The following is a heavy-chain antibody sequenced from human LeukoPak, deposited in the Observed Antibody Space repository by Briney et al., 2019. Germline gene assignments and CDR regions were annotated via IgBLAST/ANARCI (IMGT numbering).Heavy chain of an antibody. V-gene: IGHV3-7*01. CDR1: GFTVSSFW. J-gene: IGHJ4*02. CDR2: IKQDGSEK. Sequence: GGSLRLSCAASGFTVSSFWMSWVRQAPGKGLEWVANIKQDGSEKYYVDSVKGRFTISRDNAKNSLYLQMNSLRAEDTAVYFCTRVHSSSWAFDYWGQGTLVTASS. D-gene: IGHD6-13*01. CDR3: TRVHSSSWAFDY.